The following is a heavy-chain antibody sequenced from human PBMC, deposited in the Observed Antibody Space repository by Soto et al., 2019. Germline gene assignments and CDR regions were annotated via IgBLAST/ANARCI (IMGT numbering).Heavy chain of an antibody. CDR3: ARGYYHNSGTFDY. V-gene: IGHV3-33*01. J-gene: IGHJ4*02. CDR1: GFTFSKYC. CDR2: IWYDGSNK. Sequence: AGGALRLSFSTAGFTFSKYCMHWVRQAPGKGLEWVAVIWYDGSNKYYADSVKGRFTISRDNSKNTLYLQMNSLRAEDTAVYYCARGYYHNSGTFDYWGQGTLVTVSS. D-gene: IGHD3-10*01.